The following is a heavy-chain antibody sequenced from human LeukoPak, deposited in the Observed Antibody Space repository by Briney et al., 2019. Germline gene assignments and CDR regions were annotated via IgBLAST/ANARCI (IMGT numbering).Heavy chain of an antibody. Sequence: GESLRISCKGSGYSFTSYWIGWVRQMPGEGLEWMEIIYPGDSDTRYSPSFQGQVTISADKSISTAYLQWSSLKASDTAMYYCARKLAAMVNPDYWGQGTLVTVSS. CDR2: IYPGDSDT. J-gene: IGHJ4*02. CDR3: ARKLAAMVNPDY. D-gene: IGHD5-18*01. V-gene: IGHV5-51*01. CDR1: GYSFTSYW.